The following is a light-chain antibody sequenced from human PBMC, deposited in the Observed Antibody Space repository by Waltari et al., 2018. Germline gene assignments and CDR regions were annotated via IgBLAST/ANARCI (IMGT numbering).Light chain of an antibody. Sequence: DFVMTQSPASLALSLGERATIHCKTSPTVLYNSNNRNYLTWYQQKPGQPPKRLFYWASTRESGVLARFSGSGSGTDFTLTISSLQAEDVAVYYCQQYYSTPLYTFGQGTKLEIK. J-gene: IGKJ2*01. CDR3: QQYYSTPLYT. CDR2: WAS. V-gene: IGKV4-1*01. CDR1: PTVLYNSNNRNY.